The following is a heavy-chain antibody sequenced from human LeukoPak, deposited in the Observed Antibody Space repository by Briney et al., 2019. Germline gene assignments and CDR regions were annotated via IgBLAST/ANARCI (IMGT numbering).Heavy chain of an antibody. J-gene: IGHJ6*03. CDR3: AKNGDRGAYCTGGTCYPYFYYYMDV. CDR1: GFTFSDNY. D-gene: IGHD2-15*01. V-gene: IGHV3-11*01. CDR2: ISSSGSI. Sequence: GGSLRLSCAASGFTFSDNYMSWIRQAPGKGLEWVSYISSSGSIYYADSVKGRFTISRDNAKNSLYLQMNSLRAEDTAIYYCAKNGDRGAYCTGGTCYPYFYYYMDVWGKGTTVTI.